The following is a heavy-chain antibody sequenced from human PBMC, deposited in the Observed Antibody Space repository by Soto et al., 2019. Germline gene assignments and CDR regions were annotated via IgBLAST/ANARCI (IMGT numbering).Heavy chain of an antibody. Sequence: PGGSLRLSCGASGFTFADYAVTWVRQAPGKGLEWVSSITAGGDDTWYADSVKGRFAISRDNSKNTLYLQMNSLRAEDTAVYYCAKGSASGRPYYFDYWGQGTLVTVSS. J-gene: IGHJ4*02. CDR1: GFTFADYA. D-gene: IGHD2-21*01. CDR3: AKGSASGRPYYFDY. CDR2: ITAGGDDT. V-gene: IGHV3-23*01.